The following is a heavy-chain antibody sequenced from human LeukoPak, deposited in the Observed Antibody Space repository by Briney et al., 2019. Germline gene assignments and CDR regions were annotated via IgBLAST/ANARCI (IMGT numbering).Heavy chain of an antibody. Sequence: SETLSLTCAVYGGSFSRYYWTWIRQPLGKGLEWIGEINHSANTNYNPSLKSRATISVDTSKNQFSLKLSSVTAADTALYYCARGEILTRNAFDIWGQGTVVTVPS. CDR2: INHSANT. CDR1: GGSFSRYY. D-gene: IGHD3-3*01. V-gene: IGHV4-34*01. J-gene: IGHJ3*02. CDR3: ARGEILTRNAFDI.